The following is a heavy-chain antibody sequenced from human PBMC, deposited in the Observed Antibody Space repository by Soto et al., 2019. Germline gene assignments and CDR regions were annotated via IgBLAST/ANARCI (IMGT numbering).Heavy chain of an antibody. Sequence: QVQLQESGPGLVKPSETLSLTGTVSDGSVSGGSYYWSWIRRPPGKALECIGYIYYSGSTTYNPPLSSRVSISIDGCENQFSLKLTSVTAADTAVYYCAGQVWFGEADYWGQGTLVTVSS. D-gene: IGHD3-10*01. V-gene: IGHV4-61*01. CDR3: AGQVWFGEADY. J-gene: IGHJ4*02. CDR1: DGSVSGGSYY. CDR2: IYYSGST.